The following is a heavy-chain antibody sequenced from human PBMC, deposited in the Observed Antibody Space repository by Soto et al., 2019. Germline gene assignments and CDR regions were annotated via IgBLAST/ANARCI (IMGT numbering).Heavy chain of an antibody. J-gene: IGHJ4*02. D-gene: IGHD5-18*01. Sequence: QVQLQESGPGLVKPSQTLSLTCTVSGGSISSGAYYWNWIRQHPGKGLEWIGYIYSSGSTYYNPSLQSLVTISVDTSKNQFSLKLSSVTAADTAVYYCARGSGFGYGDYWGQGTRVTVSS. CDR1: GGSISSGAYY. V-gene: IGHV4-31*01. CDR3: ARGSGFGYGDY. CDR2: IYSSGST.